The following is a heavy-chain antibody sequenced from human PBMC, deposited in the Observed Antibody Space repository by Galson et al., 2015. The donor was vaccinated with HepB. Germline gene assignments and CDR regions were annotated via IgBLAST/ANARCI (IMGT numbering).Heavy chain of an antibody. CDR1: GFTFSSFG. CDR2: ISYDESIK. V-gene: IGHV3-30*18. Sequence: SLRLSCAASGFTFSSFGMHWVRQAPGKGLEWVTFISYDESIKYYADSVRGRFTVSRDNSKSTVYLQMNSVRPEDTALYYCAKDDTGSSRIIDYWGQGTLITVSS. D-gene: IGHD6-6*01. J-gene: IGHJ4*02. CDR3: AKDDTGSSRIIDY.